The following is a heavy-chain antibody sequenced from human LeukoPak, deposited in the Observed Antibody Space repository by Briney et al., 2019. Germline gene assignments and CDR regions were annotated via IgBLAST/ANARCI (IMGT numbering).Heavy chain of an antibody. V-gene: IGHV3-23*01. Sequence: GGSLRLSCAASGFTFSSYAMSWVRQAPGKGLEWVSAISGSGGSTYYADSVKGRFTISRDNSKSTLYLQMNSLRAEDTAVYYCAKEDIVVVRPGVTIFGEDYWGQGTLVTVSS. CDR2: ISGSGGST. CDR3: AKEDIVVVRPGVTIFGEDY. J-gene: IGHJ4*02. CDR1: GFTFSSYA. D-gene: IGHD2-2*01.